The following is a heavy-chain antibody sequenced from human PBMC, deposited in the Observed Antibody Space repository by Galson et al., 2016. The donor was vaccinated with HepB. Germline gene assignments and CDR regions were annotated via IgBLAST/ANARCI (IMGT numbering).Heavy chain of an antibody. J-gene: IGHJ5*02. V-gene: IGHV4-34*01. D-gene: IGHD2-21*01. CDR2: INHSGST. CDR1: GGSFNAYY. CDR3: ARVVVAATNWFDL. Sequence: SETLSLTCGVYGGSFNAYYWGWIRQPPGKGLEWIGEINHSGSTKSNPSLKTRVTISVDTSKNQFSLNLTSTTAADTAVYYCARVVVAATNWFDLWGQGTLVTVSS.